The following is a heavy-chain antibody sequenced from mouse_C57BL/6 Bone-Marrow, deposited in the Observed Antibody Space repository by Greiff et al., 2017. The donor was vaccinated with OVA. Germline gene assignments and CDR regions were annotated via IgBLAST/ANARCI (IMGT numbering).Heavy chain of an antibody. CDR3: ARGLYGNPGYFDV. V-gene: IGHV1-54*01. CDR2: INPGSGGT. J-gene: IGHJ1*03. Sequence: QVQLQQSGAELVRPGTSVKVSCKASGYAFTNYLIEWVKQRPGQGLEWIGVINPGSGGTNYNEKFKGKATLTADKSSSTAYMQLSSLTSEDSAVYVGARGLYGNPGYFDVWGTGTTVIVSS. CDR1: GYAFTNYL. D-gene: IGHD2-1*01.